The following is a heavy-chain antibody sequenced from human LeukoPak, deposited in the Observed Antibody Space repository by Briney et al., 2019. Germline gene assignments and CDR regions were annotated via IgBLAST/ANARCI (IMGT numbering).Heavy chain of an antibody. CDR1: GYTFTNYW. J-gene: IGHJ4*02. D-gene: IGHD4-23*01. Sequence: GESLKISCKGSGYTFTNYWIAWVRQMPGKGLEWMGIIYPGDSDTRYSPSFQGQVTISADKSISIAYLQWSSLRASDTAMYYCARRDYGGFSHYFDYWGQGAPATVSS. CDR3: ARRDYGGFSHYFDY. V-gene: IGHV5-51*01. CDR2: IYPGDSDT.